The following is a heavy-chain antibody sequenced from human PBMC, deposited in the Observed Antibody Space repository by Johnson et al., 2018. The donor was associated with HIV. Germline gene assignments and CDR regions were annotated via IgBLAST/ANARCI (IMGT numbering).Heavy chain of an antibody. CDR3: ARSVNAGRPFDI. CDR1: GFTFSTYG. V-gene: IGHV3-30*19. Sequence: QVQLVESGGGVVQPGGSLRLSCAAFGFTFSTYGIHWVRQAPGKGLEWVASISYDGSYKYYADSVKGRFTISRDDSKNTLYLQMNSLRAEDTAVYYCARSVNAGRPFDIWGQGTLVTVSS. CDR2: ISYDGSYK. D-gene: IGHD2-8*01. J-gene: IGHJ3*02.